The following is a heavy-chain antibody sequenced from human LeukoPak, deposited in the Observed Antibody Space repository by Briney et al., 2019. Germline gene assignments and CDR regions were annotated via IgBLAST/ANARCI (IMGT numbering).Heavy chain of an antibody. CDR2: INPKTGGK. CDR1: GYTFTDSY. CDR3: AGERSYYGSGRFEY. V-gene: IGHV1-2*02. J-gene: IGHJ4*02. D-gene: IGHD3-10*01. Sequence: GASVKVSCKATGYTFTDSYMHWVRQAPGQGLEWMGWINPKTGGKNYAQRFQGRVTMTRDTSIRTAYMELNSLRPDDTALYYCAGERSYYGSGRFEYWGQGALVIVSS.